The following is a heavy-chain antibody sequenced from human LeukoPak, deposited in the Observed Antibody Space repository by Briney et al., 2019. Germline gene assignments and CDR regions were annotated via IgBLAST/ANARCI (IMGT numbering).Heavy chain of an antibody. D-gene: IGHD3-3*01. V-gene: IGHV1-69*13. CDR2: IIPIFGTA. Sequence: GASVKVSCKASGGTFSSYAISWERQAPGQGLEWMGGIIPIFGTANYAQKFQGRVTITADESTSTAYMELSSLRSEDTAVYYCARAVGNYDFWSGSYYYYMDVWGKGTTVTVSS. CDR3: ARAVGNYDFWSGSYYYYMDV. J-gene: IGHJ6*03. CDR1: GGTFSSYA.